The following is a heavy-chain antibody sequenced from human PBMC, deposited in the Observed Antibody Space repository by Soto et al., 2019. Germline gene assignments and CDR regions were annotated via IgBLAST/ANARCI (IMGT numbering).Heavy chain of an antibody. D-gene: IGHD6-6*01. CDR1: GYTFTNYG. V-gene: IGHV1-18*01. CDR3: AIVWQPVGYFYYYMSV. CDR2: ISAYNGDT. J-gene: IGHJ6*03. Sequence: GASVKVSSKAPGYTFTNYGITWVRQAPGQGLKWMGWISAYNGDTHYTQRLQGRVTMTTDTSTSTAYMELRGLRSDDTAVYYCAIVWQPVGYFYYYMSVWAKGTTVTVSS.